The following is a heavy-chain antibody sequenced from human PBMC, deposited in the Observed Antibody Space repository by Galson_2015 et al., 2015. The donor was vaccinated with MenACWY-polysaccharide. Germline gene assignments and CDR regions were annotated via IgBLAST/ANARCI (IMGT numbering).Heavy chain of an antibody. V-gene: IGHV1-8*01. D-gene: IGHD2-15*01. CDR1: GYTFTNYD. CDR3: ARIFGDFDY. J-gene: IGHJ4*02. CDR2: MNPNSGNS. Sequence: SVKVSCKASGYTFTNYDINWVRQAPGQGLEWMAWMNPNSGNSGYAQKFHGRVTLTKDTSINTAYLELSSLRSEDTAMYYCARIFGDFDYWGQGTLVTVSS.